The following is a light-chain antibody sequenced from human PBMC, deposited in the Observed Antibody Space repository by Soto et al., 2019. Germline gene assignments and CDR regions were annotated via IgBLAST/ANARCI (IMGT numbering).Light chain of an antibody. V-gene: IGKV1-17*01. J-gene: IGKJ1*01. Sequence: DIQMTQSPSSLSASVGDRVTITCRASQGIRNDLGWYQQKPGKAPKRLIYVASSLQSGVPSRFRGSASGTEFTLTISSLQPEDSATYYCQHYNSYSEAFGQGTKVELK. CDR1: QGIRND. CDR2: VAS. CDR3: QHYNSYSEA.